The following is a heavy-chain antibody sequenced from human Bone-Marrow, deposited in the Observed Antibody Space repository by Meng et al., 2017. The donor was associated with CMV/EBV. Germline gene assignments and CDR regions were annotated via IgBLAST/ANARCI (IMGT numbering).Heavy chain of an antibody. J-gene: IGHJ4*02. Sequence: ASVKVSCKASGYTFTGYYMHWVRQAPGQGLEWMGWINPDSGGTNYAQNFQGRVTMTRDTSISTAYMELSRLRSDDTAVYYCASDYCGTTTCYIWGQGTLVTVSS. CDR3: ASDYCGTTTCYI. D-gene: IGHD2-2*02. CDR2: INPDSGGT. CDR1: GYTFTGYY. V-gene: IGHV1-2*02.